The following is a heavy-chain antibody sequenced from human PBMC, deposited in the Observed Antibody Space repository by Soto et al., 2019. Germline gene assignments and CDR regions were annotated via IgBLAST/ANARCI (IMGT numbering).Heavy chain of an antibody. Sequence: GASVKVSCKAIGYSFTSHYMHWVRQAPGQGLEWMGIINPSTGSTSYAQKFQGRVTMTRDTSTSTIYMELSSLRSEDTAFYYCAREDTARQATYYYYGMDVWGQGTTVTVSS. J-gene: IGHJ6*02. CDR1: GYSFTSHY. D-gene: IGHD5-18*01. CDR2: INPSTGST. CDR3: AREDTARQATYYYYGMDV. V-gene: IGHV1-46*03.